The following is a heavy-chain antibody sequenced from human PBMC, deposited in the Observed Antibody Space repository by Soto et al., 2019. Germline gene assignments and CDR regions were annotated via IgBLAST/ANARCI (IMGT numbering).Heavy chain of an antibody. CDR2: IYYSGCT. V-gene: IGHV4-39*01. CDR1: GGSISSSSYY. D-gene: IGHD3-22*01. J-gene: IGHJ4*02. Sequence: QLQLQESGPGLVKPSETLSLTCSVSGGSISSSSYYWGWIRQPPGKGLEWIGSIYYSGCTYYNPSLKSRVTISVDTSKNQFSLKLSSVTAADTAVYYCARHDPFATWYYYDSSGYWDFGGQGTLVTVSS. CDR3: ARHDPFATWYYYDSSGYWDF.